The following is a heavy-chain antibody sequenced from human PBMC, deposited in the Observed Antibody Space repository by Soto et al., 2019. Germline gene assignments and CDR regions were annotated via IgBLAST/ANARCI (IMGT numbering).Heavy chain of an antibody. Sequence: PGGSLRLSCAASGFTFSDYVMTWARQAPGKGLEWVSAISGDGRTLYGSSVTGRFIISRDNSKNRLYLQMNSLRAEDTAVYYCASDLVGASDSYGLDVWGQGTPVTVSS. J-gene: IGHJ6*02. CDR1: GFTFSDYV. CDR3: ASDLVGASDSYGLDV. V-gene: IGHV3-23*01. D-gene: IGHD1-26*01. CDR2: ISGDGRT.